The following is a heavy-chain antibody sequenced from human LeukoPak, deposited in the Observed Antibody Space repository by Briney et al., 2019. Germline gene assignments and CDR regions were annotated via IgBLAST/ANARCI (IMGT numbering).Heavy chain of an antibody. CDR1: GFTLSSHS. D-gene: IGHD4-11*01. CDR2: ISSSSSYI. V-gene: IGHV3-21*01. J-gene: IGHJ3*02. Sequence: GGSLRLSCAASGFTLSSHSMNWVRQAPGKGLEWVSSISSSSSYIYYADSVKGRFTISRDNAKNSLYLQMNSLRAEDTAVYHCARGYGNYGYTFDMWGQGTMVTVSS. CDR3: ARGYGNYGYTFDM.